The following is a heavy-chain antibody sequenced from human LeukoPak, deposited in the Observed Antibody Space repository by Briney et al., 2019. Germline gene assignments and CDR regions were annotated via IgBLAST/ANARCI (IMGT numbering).Heavy chain of an antibody. V-gene: IGHV3-7*03. CDR3: VKTAYGDYGYFDY. Sequence: GGSLRLSCAASGFTFSNYWMNWVRQAPGKGPEWVANIKRDGSEKYYVDSVKGRFTISRDNAKNLLYLQMNSLRAEDTAVYYCVKTAYGDYGYFDYWGQGTLVTVSS. D-gene: IGHD4-17*01. CDR2: IKRDGSEK. J-gene: IGHJ4*02. CDR1: GFTFSNYW.